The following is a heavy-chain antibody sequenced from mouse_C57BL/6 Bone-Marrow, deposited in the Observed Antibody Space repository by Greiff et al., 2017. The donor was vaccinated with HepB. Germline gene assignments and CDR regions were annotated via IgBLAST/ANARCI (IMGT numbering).Heavy chain of an antibody. CDR2: ISDGGSYT. Sequence: DVKLVESGGGLVKPGGSLKLSCAASGFTFSSYAMSWVRQTPEKRLEWVATISDGGSYTYYPDNVKGRFTISRDNAKNNLYLQMSHLKSEDTAMYYCAREYYYGSWFAYWGQGTLVTVSA. J-gene: IGHJ3*01. V-gene: IGHV5-4*03. CDR3: AREYYYGSWFAY. CDR1: GFTFSSYA. D-gene: IGHD1-1*01.